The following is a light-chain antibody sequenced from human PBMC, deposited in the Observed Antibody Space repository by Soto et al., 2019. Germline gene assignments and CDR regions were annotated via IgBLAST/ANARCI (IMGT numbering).Light chain of an antibody. J-gene: IGLJ2*01. CDR2: DVS. Sequence: QSALTQPASVSGSPGQSITISCTGTSSDVVGYNYVSWYQHHPGKAPKLMIYDVSNRPSGVSNRFSGSKSGNTASLTTSGLQAEDEADYYCSSYTSSSTLEFGGGTQLTVL. CDR1: SSDVVGYNY. CDR3: SSYTSSSTLE. V-gene: IGLV2-14*03.